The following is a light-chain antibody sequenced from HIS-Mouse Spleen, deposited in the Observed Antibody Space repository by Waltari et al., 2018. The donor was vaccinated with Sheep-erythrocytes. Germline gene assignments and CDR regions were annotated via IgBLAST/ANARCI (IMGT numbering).Light chain of an antibody. CDR2: DAS. V-gene: IGKV3-11*01. CDR1: PRVSSY. CDR3: QQRSNWPPYT. J-gene: IGKJ2*01. Sequence: EIVLTQSPATLSLSLGERATLSCRASPRVSSYLAWYQQKPGQAPRLLIYDASNRATGIPARFSGSGSGTDFTLTISSLEPEDFAVYYCQQRSNWPPYTFGQGTKLEIK.